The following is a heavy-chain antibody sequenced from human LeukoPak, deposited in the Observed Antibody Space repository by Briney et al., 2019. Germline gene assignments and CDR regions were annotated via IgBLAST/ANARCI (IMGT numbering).Heavy chain of an antibody. CDR3: ARAFLWFGELLSLENWFDP. Sequence: ASVKVSCKASGYTFTSHDINWVRQATGQGLEWMGWMNPNSGNTGYAQKFQGRVTMTRNTSISTAYMELSSLRSEDTAVYYCARAFLWFGELLSLENWFDPWGQGTLVTVSS. CDR2: MNPNSGNT. V-gene: IGHV1-8*01. D-gene: IGHD3-10*01. J-gene: IGHJ5*02. CDR1: GYTFTSHD.